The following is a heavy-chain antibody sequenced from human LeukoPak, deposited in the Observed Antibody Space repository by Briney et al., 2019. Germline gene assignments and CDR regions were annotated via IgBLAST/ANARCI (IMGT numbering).Heavy chain of an antibody. J-gene: IGHJ4*02. CDR3: LQSSPTIDY. D-gene: IGHD5-12*01. CDR2: INSDGSST. CDR1: GFTFSNYW. Sequence: PGGSLRLSCSVSGFTFSNYWMHWVRQVPGKGLVWVSRINSDGSSTTYADSVKGRFTISRDNAKNTMYLQMNSLRVEDTAVYYCLQSSPTIDYWGQGTLVTVSS. V-gene: IGHV3-74*01.